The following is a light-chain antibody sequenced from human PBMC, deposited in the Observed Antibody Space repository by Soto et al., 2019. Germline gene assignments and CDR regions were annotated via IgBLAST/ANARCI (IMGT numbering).Light chain of an antibody. Sequence: EIVLTQSPGILSLSPGERASLSWRASQSVSSSYLAWYQQQPGQPPRLLIYAASSRATGLPDSFSGGGSGTYFTPTISRLHPDDVAVYYCQQYGSPRTFGQGTKVDIK. CDR3: QQYGSPRT. CDR1: QSVSSSY. J-gene: IGKJ1*01. V-gene: IGKV3-20*01. CDR2: AAS.